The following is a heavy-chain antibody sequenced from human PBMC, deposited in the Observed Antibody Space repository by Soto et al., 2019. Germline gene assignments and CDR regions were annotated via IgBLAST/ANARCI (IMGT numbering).Heavy chain of an antibody. CDR2: INHSGST. CDR1: GGSFSGYY. D-gene: IGHD4-4*01. Sequence: SETLSLTCAVYGGSFSGYYRSWIRQPPGKGLEWIGEINHSGSTNYNPSLKSRVTISVDTSKNQFSLKLSSVTAADTAVYYCARESKHRKQFDPWGQGTLVTVSS. J-gene: IGHJ5*02. V-gene: IGHV4-34*01. CDR3: ARESKHRKQFDP.